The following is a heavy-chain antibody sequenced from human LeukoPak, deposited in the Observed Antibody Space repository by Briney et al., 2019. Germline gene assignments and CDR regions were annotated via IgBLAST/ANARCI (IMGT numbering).Heavy chain of an antibody. CDR1: GGTFSSYA. CDR2: IIPILGIA. D-gene: IGHD6-19*01. J-gene: IGHJ5*02. Sequence: SVKVSCKASGGTFSSYAISWVRQAPGQGLEWMGRIIPILGIANYAQKFQGRVTITADKSTSTAYMELSSLRSEDTAVYYCATHPPYSSGWQNWFDPWGQGTLVTVSS. V-gene: IGHV1-69*04. CDR3: ATHPPYSSGWQNWFDP.